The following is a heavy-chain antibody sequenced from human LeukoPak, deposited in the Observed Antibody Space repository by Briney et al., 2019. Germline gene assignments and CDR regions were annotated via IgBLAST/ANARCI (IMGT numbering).Heavy chain of an antibody. CDR3: AREEQGILTGYYGFDY. CDR2: INAGNGNT. D-gene: IGHD3-9*01. V-gene: IGHV1-3*01. CDR1: GFTFTSYA. Sequence: PGGSLRLSCAASGFTFTSYAMHWVRQAPGQRLEWMGWINAGNGNTKYSQKFQGRVTITRDTSASTAYMELSSLRSEDTAVYYCAREEQGILTGYYGFDYWGQGTLVTVSS. J-gene: IGHJ4*02.